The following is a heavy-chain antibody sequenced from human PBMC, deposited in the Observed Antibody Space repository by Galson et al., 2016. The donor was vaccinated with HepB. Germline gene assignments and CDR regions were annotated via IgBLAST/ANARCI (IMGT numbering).Heavy chain of an antibody. V-gene: IGHV3-30-3*01. J-gene: IGHJ4*02. Sequence: SLRLSCAASGFTFSHYAIHWVRQAPGKGLEWVAVISYDGSNKYYADSVKGRFTISRDDSKNTLYLQMNSLRAEDTAVYYCAREGSYGDYSFDYRGQGALVTVSS. CDR2: ISYDGSNK. CDR1: GFTFSHYA. D-gene: IGHD4-17*01. CDR3: AREGSYGDYSFDY.